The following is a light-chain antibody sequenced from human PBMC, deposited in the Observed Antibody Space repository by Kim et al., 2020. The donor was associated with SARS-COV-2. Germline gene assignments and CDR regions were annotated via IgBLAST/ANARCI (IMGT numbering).Light chain of an antibody. CDR2: YDT. CDR3: QVWDTGSDHPI. Sequence: PGKTATIPCEENSIGLQSFHCYQKKPGRAPVLVIYYDTDRPSGIPERFSGSNSGNPATLTISRVEAGDEADYYCQVWDTGSDHPIFGGGTKVTVL. CDR1: SIGLQS. V-gene: IGLV3-21*04. J-gene: IGLJ2*01.